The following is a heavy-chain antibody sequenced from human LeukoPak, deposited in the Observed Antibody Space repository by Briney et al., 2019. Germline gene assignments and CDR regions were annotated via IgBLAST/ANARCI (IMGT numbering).Heavy chain of an antibody. CDR1: GFTFSTSW. V-gene: IGHV3-7*01. CDR2: IKQDGSEK. CDR3: GRDLGGRSGY. Sequence: GGPLRLSCAASGFTFSTSWMHWVRQAPGKGLEWVANIKQDGSEKYYMDSVKGRFTISRDNGKNSLYLQMSSLRVEDTAVYYCGRDLGGRSGYWGQGTLVTVSS. D-gene: IGHD1-26*01. J-gene: IGHJ4*02.